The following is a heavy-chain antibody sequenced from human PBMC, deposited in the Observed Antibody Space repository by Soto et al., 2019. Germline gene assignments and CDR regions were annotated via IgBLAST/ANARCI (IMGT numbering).Heavy chain of an antibody. CDR1: GGSFSGYY. J-gene: IGHJ5*02. CDR3: ARGNSGTDWFDP. V-gene: IGHV4-34*01. D-gene: IGHD5-12*01. CDR2: INHSGST. Sequence: PSETLSLTCAVHGGSFSGYYWSWIRQPPGKGLEWIGEINHSGSTNYNPSLKSRVTISVDTSKNQFSLKLSSVTAADTAVYYCARGNSGTDWFDPWGQGTLVTVSS.